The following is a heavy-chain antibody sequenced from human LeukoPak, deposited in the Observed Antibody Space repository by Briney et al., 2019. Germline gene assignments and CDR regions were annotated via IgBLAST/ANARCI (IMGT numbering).Heavy chain of an antibody. V-gene: IGHV3-33*08. Sequence: GGSLRLSCAASGFTFSSYGMHWVRQAPGKGLEWVAVIWYDGSNKYYADSVKGRFTIPRDNSKNTLYLQMNSLRAEDTAVYYCARGKSSGWYDYWGQGTLVTVSS. CDR2: IWYDGSNK. D-gene: IGHD6-19*01. CDR3: ARGKSSGWYDY. J-gene: IGHJ4*02. CDR1: GFTFSSYG.